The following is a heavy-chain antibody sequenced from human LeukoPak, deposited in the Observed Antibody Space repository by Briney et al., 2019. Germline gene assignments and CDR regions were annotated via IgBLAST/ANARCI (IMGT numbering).Heavy chain of an antibody. CDR2: IIPILGIA. CDR3: ARYEGYCSGGSCLYGMDV. D-gene: IGHD2-15*01. V-gene: IGHV1-69*04. J-gene: IGHJ6*02. CDR1: GGTFSSYA. Sequence: ASVKVSCKASGGTFSSYAISWVRQAPGQGLEWMGRIIPILGIANYAQKFQGRVTITADKSTSTAYMELSSLRSEDTAVYYCARYEGYCSGGSCLYGMDVWGQGTTVTVSS.